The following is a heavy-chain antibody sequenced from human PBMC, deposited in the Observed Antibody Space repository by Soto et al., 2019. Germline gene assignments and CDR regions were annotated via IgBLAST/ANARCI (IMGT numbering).Heavy chain of an antibody. CDR3: GRGGFSTNWRFDY. CDR2: IWFDGATK. V-gene: IGHV3-33*01. D-gene: IGHD6-13*01. CDR1: GFTFSDYA. Sequence: QVQLVESGGGVVQPGRSLRLSCAASGFTFSDYAMHWVRQAPGKWLEWVASIWFDGATKYYADSVKCRFTISRDNSKNTGYLQMNSLRAEDSALYHCGRGGFSTNWRFDYWGQGTLVAVSS. J-gene: IGHJ4*02.